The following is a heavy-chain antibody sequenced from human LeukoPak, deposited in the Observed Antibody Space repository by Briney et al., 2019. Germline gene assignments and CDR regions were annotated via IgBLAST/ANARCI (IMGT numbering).Heavy chain of an antibody. J-gene: IGHJ4*02. D-gene: IGHD3-9*01. V-gene: IGHV3-74*01. Sequence: GGSLRLSCAASGFSFSVYWMHWVRQAPGKGLVWVSRINSDGRSTSYADSVKGRFTISRDNAKNTLYLQMNSLRAEDTAVYYCARGADTGYSSDYWGQGTLVTVSS. CDR1: GFSFSVYW. CDR3: ARGADTGYSSDY. CDR2: INSDGRST.